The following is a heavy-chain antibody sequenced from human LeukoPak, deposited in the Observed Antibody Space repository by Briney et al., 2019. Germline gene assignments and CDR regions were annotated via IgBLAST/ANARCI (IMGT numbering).Heavy chain of an antibody. CDR1: GFTFSSYG. J-gene: IGHJ4*02. D-gene: IGHD5-12*01. CDR3: ARAVGGYSGYDWGSSEYYFDY. V-gene: IGHV3-33*01. Sequence: GGSLRLSCAASGFTFSSYGMHWVRQAPGKGLEWVAVIWYDGNNKYYADFVKGRFTISRDNSKNTLYLQLNSLRAEDTAVYYCARAVGGYSGYDWGSSEYYFDYWGQGTLVTVSS. CDR2: IWYDGNNK.